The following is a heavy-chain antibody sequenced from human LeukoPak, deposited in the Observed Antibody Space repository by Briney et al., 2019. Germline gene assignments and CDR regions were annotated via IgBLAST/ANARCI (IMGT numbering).Heavy chain of an antibody. CDR1: GGSMSSYY. CDR3: ARGARAGYNLEPFDY. Sequence: SETLSLTCTVSGGSMSSYYWSWIRQPPGKGLEWMGYIYYSGSTKYNPSLKSRVTISVDTSKNQFSLKLSSVTAADTAVYYCARGARAGYNLEPFDYWGQGTLVTVTS. J-gene: IGHJ4*02. V-gene: IGHV4-59*08. D-gene: IGHD5-24*01. CDR2: IYYSGST.